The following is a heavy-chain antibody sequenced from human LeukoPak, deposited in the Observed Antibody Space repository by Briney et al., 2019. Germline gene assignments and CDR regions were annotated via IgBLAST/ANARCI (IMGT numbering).Heavy chain of an antibody. CDR2: ISSSGSTI. J-gene: IGHJ4*02. D-gene: IGHD2-15*01. V-gene: IGHV3-48*03. CDR3: ARPYCSGGSCYPQSYYFDY. CDR1: GFTFSSYE. Sequence: GGSLRLSCAASGFTFSSYEMNWVRQAPGKGLERVSYISSSGSTIYYADSVKGRFTISRYNAKNSLYLQMNILSAEDTDAYYCARPYCSGGSCYPQSYYFDYWGQGTLVTVSS.